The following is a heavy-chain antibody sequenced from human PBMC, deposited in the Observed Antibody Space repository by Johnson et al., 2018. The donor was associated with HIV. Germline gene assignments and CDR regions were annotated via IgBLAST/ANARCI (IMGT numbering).Heavy chain of an antibody. CDR1: GFTFDDYG. V-gene: IGHV3-20*04. CDR3: ARDRVGATAFDM. Sequence: VQLVESGGGLVQPGRSLRLSCAASGFTFDDYGMSWVRQAPGKGLEWVSGIKWNGGSTGYADSVKGRFTISRYNAKNSLYLQMNSLRAEDTALYYCARDRVGATAFDMWGQGTMVTVSS. CDR2: IKWNGGST. D-gene: IGHD1-26*01. J-gene: IGHJ3*02.